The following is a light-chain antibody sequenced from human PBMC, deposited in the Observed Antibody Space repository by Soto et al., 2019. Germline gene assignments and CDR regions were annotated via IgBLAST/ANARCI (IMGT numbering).Light chain of an antibody. CDR1: QSVSSN. Sequence: EIVMTQSPATLSVSPGERATLSCRASQSVSSNLAWYQQKPGQAPRLLIYGASTRATGIPARFSVSGSGTEFNLAICGLLSEDFAVYCCQEYNNWPPLAFGQGTKVEIK. CDR2: GAS. V-gene: IGKV3-15*01. CDR3: QEYNNWPPLA. J-gene: IGKJ1*01.